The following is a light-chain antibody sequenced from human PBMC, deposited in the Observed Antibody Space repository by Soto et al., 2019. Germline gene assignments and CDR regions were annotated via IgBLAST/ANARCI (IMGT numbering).Light chain of an antibody. CDR2: DVT. V-gene: IGLV2-14*03. J-gene: IGLJ1*01. Sequence: QSVLTQPASVSRSPGQSITISCTGTSSDVGGYNYVSWYQHHPDKAPKLVIYDVTNRPSGVSYRFSGSKSGNTASLTISGLQAEDEADYYCNSYTGSTTPFVFGTGTKVTVL. CDR1: SSDVGGYNY. CDR3: NSYTGSTTPFV.